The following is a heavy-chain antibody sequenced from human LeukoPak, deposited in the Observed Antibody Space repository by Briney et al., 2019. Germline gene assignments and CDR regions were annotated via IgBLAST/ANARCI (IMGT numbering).Heavy chain of an antibody. J-gene: IGHJ5*01. Sequence: GGSLRLSCAASGFTFSSYVMSWVRQAPGKGLEWVSTITGGGSTTYYADSVKGRFTISRDNSKNTLYLQMNSLRAEDTALYYCARESPVAATGRSWFDSWGQGTLVTVSS. V-gene: IGHV3-23*01. CDR3: ARESPVAATGRSWFDS. CDR1: GFTFSSYV. CDR2: ITGGGSTT. D-gene: IGHD6-13*01.